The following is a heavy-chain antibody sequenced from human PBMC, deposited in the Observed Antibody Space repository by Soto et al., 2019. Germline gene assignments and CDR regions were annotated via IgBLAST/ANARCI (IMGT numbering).Heavy chain of an antibody. CDR1: GFSLRSSGVG. Sequence: QITLKESGPTLVKPTQTLTLTWTFSGFSLRSSGVGVGWIRQPPGKALEWLALIYWDDDKRYSPSLKSTLTITKDTSKNQVVLTMTNMDPVDTATYYCAHNGGLGSFLDYWGQGTLVTVSS. CDR2: IYWDDDK. D-gene: IGHD3-10*01. V-gene: IGHV2-5*02. CDR3: AHNGGLGSFLDY. J-gene: IGHJ4*02.